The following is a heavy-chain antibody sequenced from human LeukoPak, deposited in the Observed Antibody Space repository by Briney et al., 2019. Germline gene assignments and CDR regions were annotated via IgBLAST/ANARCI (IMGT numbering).Heavy chain of an antibody. CDR1: GFTFSSYA. V-gene: IGHV3-30*04. CDR3: ARDWDSGSYLLDY. Sequence: PGGSLRLSCAASGFTFSSYAMHWVRQAPGKGLEWVAVISYDGSNKYYADSVKGRFTISRDNSKNTLYPQMNSLRAEDTAVYYCARDWDSGSYLLDYWGQGTLVTVSS. D-gene: IGHD1-26*01. J-gene: IGHJ4*02. CDR2: ISYDGSNK.